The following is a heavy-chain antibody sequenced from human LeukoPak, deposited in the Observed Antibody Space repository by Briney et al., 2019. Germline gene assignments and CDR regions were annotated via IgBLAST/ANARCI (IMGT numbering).Heavy chain of an antibody. CDR2: ISSSSSYI. CDR1: GFTFSSYS. V-gene: IGHV3-21*01. Sequence: GGSLRLSCAASGFTFSSYSMNWVRQAPGKGPEWVPSISSSSSYIYYADSVKGRFTISRNNAKNSLYLQMNSLRAEDTAVYYCAAGEVGATYYFDYWGQGTLVTVSS. CDR3: AAGEVGATYYFDY. D-gene: IGHD1-26*01. J-gene: IGHJ4*02.